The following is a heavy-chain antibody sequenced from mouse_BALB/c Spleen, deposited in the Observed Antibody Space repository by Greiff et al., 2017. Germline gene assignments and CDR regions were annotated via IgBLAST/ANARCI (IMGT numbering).Heavy chain of an antibody. CDR1: GFTFSSYA. Sequence: EVQGVESGGGLVKPGGSLKLSCAASGFTFSSYAMSWVRQTPEKRLEWVATISSGGSYTYYPDSVKGRFTISRDNAKNTLYLQMSSLRSEDTAMYYCARQDGNLYYAMDYWGQGTSVTVSS. D-gene: IGHD2-1*01. J-gene: IGHJ4*01. V-gene: IGHV5-9-3*01. CDR3: ARQDGNLYYAMDY. CDR2: ISSGGSYT.